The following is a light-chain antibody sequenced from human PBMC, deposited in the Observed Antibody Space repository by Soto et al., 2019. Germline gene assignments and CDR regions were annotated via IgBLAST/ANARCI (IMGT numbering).Light chain of an antibody. CDR1: SGDVGGYDY. J-gene: IGLJ1*01. V-gene: IGLV2-8*01. Sequence: QSALTQPPSASGSHGQSVTISCTGTSGDVGGYDYVSWYQQHPGKAPKLMIYEVTKRPLGVPDRFSGSKSGNTASLTVSGLQAEDEADYYCSLYAGSDNPYVFGTGTKVTVL. CDR3: SLYAGSDNPYV. CDR2: EVT.